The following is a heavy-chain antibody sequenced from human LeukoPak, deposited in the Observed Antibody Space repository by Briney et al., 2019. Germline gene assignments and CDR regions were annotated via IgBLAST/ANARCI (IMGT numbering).Heavy chain of an antibody. D-gene: IGHD3-10*01. J-gene: IGHJ5*02. CDR2: INHSGST. CDR3: ARHEGPHVIRGVLRNNWFDV. Sequence: SETLSLTCAVYGGSFSGYYWSWIRQPPGKGLEWIGEINHSGSTNYNPSLKSRVTISVDTSKNQVSLKLTSVSAADTAVYYCARHEGPHVIRGVLRNNWFDVWGQGTLVTVSS. CDR1: GGSFSGYY. V-gene: IGHV4-34*01.